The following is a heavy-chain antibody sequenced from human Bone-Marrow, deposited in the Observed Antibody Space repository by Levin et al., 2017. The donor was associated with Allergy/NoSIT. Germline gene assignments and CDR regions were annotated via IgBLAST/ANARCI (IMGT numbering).Heavy chain of an antibody. V-gene: IGHV3-48*02. CDR3: ARDHITIFSLYFDY. Sequence: GGSLRLSCAASGFTFSSHSMNWVRQAPGKGLEWVSYISTTSSTIYYADSVKGRFTISRDNAKNSLYLQMNSLRDEDTAVYYCARDHITIFSLYFDYWGPGTLVTVAS. CDR2: ISTTSSTI. CDR1: GFTFSSHS. D-gene: IGHD3-9*01. J-gene: IGHJ4*02.